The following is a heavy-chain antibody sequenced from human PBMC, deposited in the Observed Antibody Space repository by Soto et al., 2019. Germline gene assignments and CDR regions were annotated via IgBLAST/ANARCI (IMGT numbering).Heavy chain of an antibody. CDR2: INHSGST. CDR3: ASGIAAAGTDYYYYMDV. CDR1: GGSFSGYY. D-gene: IGHD6-13*01. V-gene: IGHV4-34*01. J-gene: IGHJ6*03. Sequence: SETLSLTCAVYGGSFSGYYWSLIRQPPGKGLEWIGEINHSGSTNYNPSLKSRVTISVDTSKNQFSLKLSSVTAADTAVYYCASGIAAAGTDYYYYMDVWGKGTTVTVSS.